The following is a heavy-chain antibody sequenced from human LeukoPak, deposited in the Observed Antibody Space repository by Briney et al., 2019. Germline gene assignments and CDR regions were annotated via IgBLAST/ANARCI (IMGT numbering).Heavy chain of an antibody. CDR3: ARLVTGIAAAGIDY. J-gene: IGHJ4*02. Sequence: SETLSLTCTVSGGSISSSGYYWGWIRQPPGKGLEWIGSIYYSGSTYYNPSLKSRVTISVDTSKNQFSLKLSSVTAADTAVYYCARLVTGIAAAGIDYWGQGTLVTVSS. V-gene: IGHV4-39*01. CDR2: IYYSGST. D-gene: IGHD6-13*01. CDR1: GGSISSSGYY.